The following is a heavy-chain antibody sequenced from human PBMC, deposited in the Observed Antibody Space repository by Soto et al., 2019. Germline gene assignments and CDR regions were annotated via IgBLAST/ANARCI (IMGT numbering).Heavy chain of an antibody. V-gene: IGHV3-21*01. CDR1: GFTFSRDT. CDR3: ARTNIVGAFDP. D-gene: IGHD2-21*01. Sequence: EVHLVESGGGLVKPGGSLRLACAASGFTFSRDTMTWVRQAPGKGLEWVSSISSSGSYTYYADSLKGRFTISRDNAKESLYLQMNSLRDEDTAVYHCARTNIVGAFDPWGQGTRVTVSS. J-gene: IGHJ5*02. CDR2: ISSSGSYT.